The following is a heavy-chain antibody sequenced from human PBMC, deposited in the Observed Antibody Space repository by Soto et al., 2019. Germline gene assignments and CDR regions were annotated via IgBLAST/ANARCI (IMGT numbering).Heavy chain of an antibody. CDR2: INHSGST. CDR3: ARGPYPSNYVWFDP. V-gene: IGHV4-34*01. Sequence: SETLSLTCAVYGGSFSGYYWTWIRQPPGKGLEWIGQINHSGSTNYNPSLESRVTISVDTSKSQFSLRLTSVTAADTAVYYCARGPYPSNYVWFDPWGQGTLVTVSS. J-gene: IGHJ5*02. CDR1: GGSFSGYY. D-gene: IGHD4-4*01.